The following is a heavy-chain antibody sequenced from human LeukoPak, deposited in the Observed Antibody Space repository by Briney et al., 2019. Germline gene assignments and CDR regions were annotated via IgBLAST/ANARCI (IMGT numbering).Heavy chain of an antibody. CDR1: GGSISSSSYY. CDR3: ARGGSYYDC. CDR2: IYYSGST. Sequence: SETLSLTCTVSGGSISSSSYYWGWIRQPPGKGLEWIGYIYYSGSTNYNPSLKSRVTISVDTSKNHFSLKLSSVTAADTAVYYCARGGSYYDCWGQGTLVTVSS. J-gene: IGHJ4*02. V-gene: IGHV4-61*03. D-gene: IGHD1-26*01.